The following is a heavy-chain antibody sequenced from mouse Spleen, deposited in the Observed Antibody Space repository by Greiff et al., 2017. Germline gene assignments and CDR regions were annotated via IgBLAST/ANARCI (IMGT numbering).Heavy chain of an antibody. D-gene: IGHD1-1*01. J-gene: IGHJ2*01. CDR2: ISYSGST. CDR1: GYSITSGYD. CDR3: AREGGTTVGNYFDY. Sequence: EVKLMESGPGMVKPSQSLSLTCTVTGYSITSGYDWHWIRHFPGNKLEWMGYISYSGSTNYNPSLKSRISITHDTSKNHFFLKLNSVTTEDTATYYCAREGGTTVGNYFDYWGQGTTLTVSS. V-gene: IGHV3-1*01.